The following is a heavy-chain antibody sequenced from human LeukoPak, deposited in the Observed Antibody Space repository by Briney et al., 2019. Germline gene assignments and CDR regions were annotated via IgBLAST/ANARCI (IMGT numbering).Heavy chain of an antibody. CDR2: ISSSSSNI. J-gene: IGHJ4*02. D-gene: IGHD3-3*01. V-gene: IGHV3-48*01. CDR3: ARDLRGDPYFFDY. CDR1: GFTFSSHS. Sequence: GGSLRLSCAASGFTFSSHSMNWVRRAPGKGLEWVSHISSSSSNIFYADSVKGRFTISRDNAKNSLYLQMNSLRAEDTAVYYCARDLRGDPYFFDYWGQGTLVTVSS.